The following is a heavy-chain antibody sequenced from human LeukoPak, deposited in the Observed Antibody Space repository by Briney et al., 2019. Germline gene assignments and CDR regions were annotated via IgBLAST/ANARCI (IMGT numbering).Heavy chain of an antibody. D-gene: IGHD6-19*01. CDR3: ARSYSSGWVGLSDY. Sequence: PGRSLRLPCAASGFTFSSYGMHWVRQAPGKGLEWVAVIWYDGSNKYYADSVKGRFTISRDNSKNTLYLQMNSLRAEDTAVYYCARSYSSGWVGLSDYWGQGTLVTVSS. J-gene: IGHJ4*02. CDR2: IWYDGSNK. V-gene: IGHV3-33*01. CDR1: GFTFSSYG.